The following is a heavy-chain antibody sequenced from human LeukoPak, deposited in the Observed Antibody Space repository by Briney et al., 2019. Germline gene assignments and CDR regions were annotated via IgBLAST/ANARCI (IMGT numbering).Heavy chain of an antibody. J-gene: IGHJ4*02. CDR1: GNYW. V-gene: IGHV3-74*01. CDR2: INSDGSWT. CDR3: VGFYETY. D-gene: IGHD2/OR15-2a*01. Sequence: TGGSLRLSCAASGNYWMHWVRQAPGKGLVWVSHINSDGSWTGNADSVKGRFTISKDNAKNTVYLQMNNLRAEDTAVYYCVGFYETYWGRGTLVTVSS.